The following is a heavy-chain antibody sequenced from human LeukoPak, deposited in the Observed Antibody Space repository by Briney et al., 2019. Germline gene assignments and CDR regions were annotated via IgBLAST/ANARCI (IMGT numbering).Heavy chain of an antibody. CDR2: ITPSSTYI. CDR1: GFTFSNSD. CDR3: ARNLNSPIAVAGSDY. V-gene: IGHV3-21*01. Sequence: PGGSLRLSCAASGFTFSNSDMEWVRQAPGKGLEWVSSITPSSTYIYYAESMRGRFTVSRDNAKNSLYLQMNSLTAEDTAVYYCARNLNSPIAVAGSDYWGQGTLVTVPS. D-gene: IGHD6-19*01. J-gene: IGHJ4*02.